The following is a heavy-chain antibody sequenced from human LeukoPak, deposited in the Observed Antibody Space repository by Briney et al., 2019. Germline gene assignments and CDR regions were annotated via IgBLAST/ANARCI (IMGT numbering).Heavy chain of an antibody. D-gene: IGHD2-15*01. CDR1: DGSVSDSF. J-gene: IGHJ3*02. Sequence: ASETLSLTCAVYDGSVSDSFWSWIRQTPGKGLEWIAELNHRGGTNYNPSLMSRITISVDTSKNQFSLKLTSVTAADTAVYYCASPGVVVRGTQAFHIWGQGTMVTVSS. V-gene: IGHV4-34*01. CDR3: ASPGVVVRGTQAFHI. CDR2: LNHRGGT.